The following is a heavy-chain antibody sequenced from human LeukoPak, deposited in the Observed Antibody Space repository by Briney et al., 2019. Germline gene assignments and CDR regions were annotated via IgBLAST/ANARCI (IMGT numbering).Heavy chain of an antibody. CDR1: GFTFSSYS. V-gene: IGHV3-48*01. CDR3: ASFYSASWHRDY. CDR2: ITSSSNTI. Sequence: GGSLRLSCAASGFTFSSYSMNWVRQAPGKGLEWLSYITSSSNTIYYADSVKGRFTISRDNANNTLYLQMNSLRAEDTAVYYCASFYSASWHRDYWGQGTLVTVSS. D-gene: IGHD6-13*01. J-gene: IGHJ4*02.